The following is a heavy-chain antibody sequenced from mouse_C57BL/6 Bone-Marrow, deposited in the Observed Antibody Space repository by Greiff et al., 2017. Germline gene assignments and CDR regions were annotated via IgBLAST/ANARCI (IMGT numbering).Heavy chain of an antibody. Sequence: QVQLQPPGAELVKPGASVKLSCKASGYTFPSYWLHWVKQRPGQGLEWLGMIHPNSGSTNYNETFTSKATLTVYKSSSTAYMQLSSLTSDDSAVYYCARCTFNSKRVAYWGQGTLGTGSA. V-gene: IGHV1-64*01. D-gene: IGHD2-5*01. J-gene: IGHJ3*01. CDR2: IHPNSGST. CDR3: ARCTFNSKRVAY. CDR1: GYTFPSYW.